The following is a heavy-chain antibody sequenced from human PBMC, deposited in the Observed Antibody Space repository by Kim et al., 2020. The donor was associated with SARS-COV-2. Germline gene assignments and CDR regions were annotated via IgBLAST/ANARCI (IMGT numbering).Heavy chain of an antibody. J-gene: IGHJ3*02. V-gene: IGHV3-11*01. CDR3: ARDKFVTPSTDAFDI. Sequence: GGSLRLSCAASGFTFSDYYMSWIRQAPGKGLEWVSYISSSGSTTYYADSVKGRFTISRDNAKNTLYLQMNSLRAEDTAVYYCARDKFVTPSTDAFDICGHGTMVTLSS. CDR2: ISSSGSTT. CDR1: GFTFSDYY. D-gene: IGHD3-16*01.